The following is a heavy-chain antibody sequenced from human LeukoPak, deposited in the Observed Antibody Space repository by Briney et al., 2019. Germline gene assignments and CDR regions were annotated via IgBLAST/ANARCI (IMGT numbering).Heavy chain of an antibody. D-gene: IGHD1-26*01. CDR2: ISYDGSNK. CDR3: ARDGSVVGAFPLYYFDY. V-gene: IGHV3-30-3*01. J-gene: IGHJ4*02. Sequence: PGGPLRLSCAASGLTFSSYAMHWVRQAPGKGLEWVAVISYDGSNKYYADSVKGRFTISRDNSKNTLYLQMNSLRAEDTAVYYCARDGSVVGAFPLYYFDYWGQGTLVTVSS. CDR1: GLTFSSYA.